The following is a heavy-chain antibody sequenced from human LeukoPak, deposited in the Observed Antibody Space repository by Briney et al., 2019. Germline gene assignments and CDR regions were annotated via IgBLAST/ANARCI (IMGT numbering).Heavy chain of an antibody. J-gene: IGHJ4*02. D-gene: IGHD3-3*01. CDR3: ARSAPDYDFWSGYSPRGVYYFDY. V-gene: IGHV4-59*08. CDR1: GGSISGYY. CDR2: IYYSGST. Sequence: SETLSLTCTVSGGSISGYYCNWIRQPPGKGLEWIGYIYYSGSTNYNPSLKSRVTMSVDTSKNQFSLKLSSVTAADTAVYYCARSAPDYDFWSGYSPRGVYYFDYWGQGTLVTVSS.